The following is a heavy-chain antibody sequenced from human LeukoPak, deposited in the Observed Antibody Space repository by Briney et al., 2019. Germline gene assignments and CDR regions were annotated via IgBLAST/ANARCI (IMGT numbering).Heavy chain of an antibody. D-gene: IGHD6-19*01. CDR1: GGSISGYY. J-gene: IGHJ4*02. Sequence: PSETLSLTCTVSGGSISGYYWSWIRQPPGKGLEWIGYIHYSGSTNYNPSLKSRVTISVDTSKNQFSLKLSSVTAADTAVYYCARRTGTGWYYYFDYWGQGTLVTVSS. CDR2: IHYSGST. V-gene: IGHV4-59*08. CDR3: ARRTGTGWYYYFDY.